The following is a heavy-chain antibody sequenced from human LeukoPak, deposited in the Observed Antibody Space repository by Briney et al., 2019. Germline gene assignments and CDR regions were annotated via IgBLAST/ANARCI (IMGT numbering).Heavy chain of an antibody. CDR3: AKDLWQLVRGASDF. Sequence: PGGSLRLSCAASGFTFSSYAMGWVRQAPGKGLEWVSGISGSGGATYYADSVKGRFIISRDNSKNTLYLQMNSLRADDTAIYFCAKDLWQLVRGASDFWGQGALVTVSS. D-gene: IGHD6-6*01. CDR1: GFTFSSYA. V-gene: IGHV3-23*01. CDR2: ISGSGGAT. J-gene: IGHJ4*02.